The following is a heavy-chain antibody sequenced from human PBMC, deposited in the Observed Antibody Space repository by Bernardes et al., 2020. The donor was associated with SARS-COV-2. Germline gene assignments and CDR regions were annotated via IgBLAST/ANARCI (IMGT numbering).Heavy chain of an antibody. J-gene: IGHJ4*02. CDR2: IIPILGIA. D-gene: IGHD3-3*01. V-gene: IGHV1-69*02. Sequence: SVKVSCKASGGTFSSYTISWVRPAPGQGLEWMGRIIPILGIANYAQKFQGRVTITADKSTSTAYMELSSLRSEDTAVYYCATGTHYDFWSGYSPGLRWGQGTLVTVSS. CDR3: ATGTHYDFWSGYSPGLR. CDR1: GGTFSSYT.